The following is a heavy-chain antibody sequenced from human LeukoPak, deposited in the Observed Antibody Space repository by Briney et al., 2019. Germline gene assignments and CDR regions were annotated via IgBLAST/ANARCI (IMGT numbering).Heavy chain of an antibody. Sequence: PSETLSLTCTVSGGSISSSNFYWGWIRQPPGKGLEWIGSIYYGGSTYYNPSLKTRVTISVDTSKNQFSLKLSTVTAADTAVYYCARLSVAGTSGYYYMDVWGKGTTVTVS. J-gene: IGHJ6*03. D-gene: IGHD6-19*01. V-gene: IGHV4-39*07. CDR1: GGSISSSNFY. CDR2: IYYGGST. CDR3: ARLSVAGTSGYYYMDV.